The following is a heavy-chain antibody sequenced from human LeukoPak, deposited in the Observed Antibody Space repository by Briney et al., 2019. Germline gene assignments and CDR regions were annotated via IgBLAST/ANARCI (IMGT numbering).Heavy chain of an antibody. V-gene: IGHV4-38-2*01. D-gene: IGHD3-3*01. J-gene: IGHJ5*02. Sequence: NPSETLSLTCDVSGYSIRSDSYWGWVRQPPGKGLEWIASISHTGSTYYNPSLKSRVTMSVDTSKSQFSLNLSSVTAADTAVYYCARNATVIRALRFLERGGWFDPWGQGTLVTVSS. CDR2: ISHTGST. CDR3: ARNATVIRALRFLERGGWFDP. CDR1: GYSIRSDSY.